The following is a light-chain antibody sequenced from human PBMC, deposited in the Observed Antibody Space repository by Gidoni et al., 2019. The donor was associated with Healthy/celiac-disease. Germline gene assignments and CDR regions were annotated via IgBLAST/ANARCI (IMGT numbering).Light chain of an antibody. CDR1: QGISNY. J-gene: IGKJ3*01. CDR3: QKYNRAPFT. V-gene: IGKV1-27*01. CDR2: AAS. Sequence: DVKMTQSPSSLAASVGDRGTITCLASQGISNYLAWYQQKPGKVPKLLIYAASTLHSGVPSRFSGSGSGTDFTLTISSLQPEDVATYYCQKYNRAPFTFXPXTKVDIK.